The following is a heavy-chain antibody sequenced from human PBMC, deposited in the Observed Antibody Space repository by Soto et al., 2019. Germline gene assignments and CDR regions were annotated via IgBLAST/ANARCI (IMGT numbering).Heavy chain of an antibody. CDR2: INYRGST. V-gene: IGHV4-31*03. CDR3: ARVSVVGRIDYYYGMDV. Sequence: SETLSLTCTVSGGSISSANYYWNWIRQHPGKGLEWIGYINYRGSTHFHPSLKSRVTISVDTSKNRFSLKLTSVTAADTAVYYCARVSVVGRIDYYYGMDVWGQGTTVTVSS. CDR1: GGSISSANYY. J-gene: IGHJ6*02. D-gene: IGHD6-19*01.